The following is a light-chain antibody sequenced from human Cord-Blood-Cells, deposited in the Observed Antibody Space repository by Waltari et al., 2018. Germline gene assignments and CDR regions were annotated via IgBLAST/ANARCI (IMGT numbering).Light chain of an antibody. CDR2: DVS. CDR3: CSYAGSYTYV. V-gene: IGLV2-11*01. CDR1: SSDVRGYNY. Sequence: QSALTQPRSVSGSPGQSVTISCTGNSSDVRGYNYVSWYQQHPGKAPKLMIYDVSKRPSGVPDRFSGSKSGNTASLTISGLQAEDEADYYCCSYAGSYTYVFGTGTKVTVL. J-gene: IGLJ1*01.